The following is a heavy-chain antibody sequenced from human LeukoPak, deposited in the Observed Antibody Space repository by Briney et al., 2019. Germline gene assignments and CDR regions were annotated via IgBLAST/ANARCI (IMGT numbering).Heavy chain of an antibody. CDR3: AKSRRGYYDSSGYYDAEYFQH. CDR2: IIPILGIA. Sequence: ASVTVSCKASGGTFSSYAISWVRQAPGQGLEWMGRIIPILGIANYAQKFQGRVTITADKSTSTAYMELSSLRSEDTAVYYCAKSRRGYYDSSGYYDAEYFQHWGQGTLVTVSS. CDR1: GGTFSSYA. J-gene: IGHJ1*01. V-gene: IGHV1-69*04. D-gene: IGHD3-22*01.